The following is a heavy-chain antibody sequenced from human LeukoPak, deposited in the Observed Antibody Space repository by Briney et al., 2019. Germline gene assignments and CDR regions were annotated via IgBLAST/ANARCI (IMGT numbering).Heavy chain of an antibody. CDR1: GFTFIDYH. CDR2: ISGSGSTI. D-gene: IGHD4-17*01. Sequence: GGSLRLSCAASGFTFIDYHMTWIRQAPGKGLECISYISGSGSTIYYADSVKGRFTISRDNAKKSLYLQMNSLRAEDTAVYYCAKDLDDYGDYVEAFDIWGQGTMVTVSS. J-gene: IGHJ3*02. CDR3: AKDLDDYGDYVEAFDI. V-gene: IGHV3-11*01.